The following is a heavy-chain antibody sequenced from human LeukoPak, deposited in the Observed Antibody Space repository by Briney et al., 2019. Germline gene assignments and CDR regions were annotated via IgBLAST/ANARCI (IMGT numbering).Heavy chain of an antibody. V-gene: IGHV4-30-2*01. J-gene: IGHJ4*02. CDR2: IYHSGST. CDR1: GGSISSGGYS. CDR3: ASSRGDYADY. Sequence: PSQTLSLTCAVSGGSISSGGYSWSWIRQPPGTGLEWIGYIYHSGSTYYNPSLKSRVTISVDRSKNQFSLKLSSVTAADTAVYYCASSRGDYADYWGQGTLATVSS. D-gene: IGHD4-17*01.